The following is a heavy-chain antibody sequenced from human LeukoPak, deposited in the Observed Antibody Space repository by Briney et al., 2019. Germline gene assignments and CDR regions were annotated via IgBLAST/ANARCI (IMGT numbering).Heavy chain of an antibody. D-gene: IGHD1-26*01. J-gene: IGHJ6*03. Sequence: SQTLSLTCTVSGGSISSGSYYWSWIRQPAGKGLEWIGRIYTSGSTNYNPSLQSRVTISVDTYKNQFSLKLSSVTAADTAVYYCARGGSDYRLGVSDYYYYYMDVWGKGTTVTVSS. V-gene: IGHV4-61*02. CDR1: GGSISSGSYY. CDR3: ARGGSDYRLGVSDYYYYYMDV. CDR2: IYTSGST.